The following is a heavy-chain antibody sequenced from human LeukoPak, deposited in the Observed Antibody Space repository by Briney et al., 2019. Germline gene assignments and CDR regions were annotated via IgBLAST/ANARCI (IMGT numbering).Heavy chain of an antibody. CDR3: ARGDRRTLWAPLDY. D-gene: IGHD5-18*01. V-gene: IGHV1-2*02. CDR2: INPNSGGT. Sequence: ASVKVSCKASGDTFTSYYMHCVRQAPGQGLEWLGWINPNSGGTDYAQNFQGRVTMTRDTSISTAYMELSRLRSDDTAMYFCARGDRRTLWAPLDYWGQGTLVTVSS. CDR1: GDTFTSYY. J-gene: IGHJ4*02.